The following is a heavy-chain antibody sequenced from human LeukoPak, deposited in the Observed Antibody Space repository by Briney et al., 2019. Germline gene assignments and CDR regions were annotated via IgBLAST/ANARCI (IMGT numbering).Heavy chain of an antibody. CDR1: GFTFSSYG. J-gene: IGHJ5*02. CDR3: TKDGNWNYVRNWFDP. D-gene: IGHD1-7*01. V-gene: IGHV3-23*01. Sequence: ESGGSLRLSCAASGFTFSSYGMYWVRQAPGKGLEWVSAISGSGGSTYYADSVKGRFTISRDNSKNTLYLQMNSLRAEDTAIYYCTKDGNWNYVRNWFDPWGQGTLSPSPQ. CDR2: ISGSGGST.